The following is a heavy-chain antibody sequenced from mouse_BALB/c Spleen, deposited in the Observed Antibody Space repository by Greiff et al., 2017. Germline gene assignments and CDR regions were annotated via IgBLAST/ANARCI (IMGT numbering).Heavy chain of an antibody. J-gene: IGHJ3*01. CDR1: GFTFTDYY. CDR2: IRNKANGYTT. Sequence: EVKVVESGGGLVQPGGSLRLSCATSGFTFTDYYMSWVRQPPGKALEWLGFIRNKANGYTTEYSASVKGRFTISRDNSQSILYLQMNTLRAEDSATYYCARDRTATRFAYRGQGTLVTVSA. D-gene: IGHD1-2*01. CDR3: ARDRTATRFAY. V-gene: IGHV7-3*02.